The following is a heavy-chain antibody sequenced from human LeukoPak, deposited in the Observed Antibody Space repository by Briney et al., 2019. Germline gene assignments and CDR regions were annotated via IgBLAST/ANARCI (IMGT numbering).Heavy chain of an antibody. CDR3: ARAPPSYYYDSSGYFDY. D-gene: IGHD3-22*01. CDR2: INPSGGST. V-gene: IGHV1-46*01. J-gene: IGHJ4*02. Sequence: ASVKVSCKASGYTFTSYYMHWVRQAPGQGLEWMGIINPSGGSTSYAQKFQGRVTMTRDMSTSTVYMGLSSLRSEDTAVYYCARAPPSYYYDSSGYFDYWGQGTLVTVSS. CDR1: GYTFTSYY.